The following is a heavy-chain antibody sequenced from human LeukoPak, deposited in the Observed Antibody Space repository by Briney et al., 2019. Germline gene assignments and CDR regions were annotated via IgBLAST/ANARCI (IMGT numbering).Heavy chain of an antibody. V-gene: IGHV4-59*01. Sequence: PSETLSLTCSVSGGSINSFYWSWIRQPPGKGLEWIGYIYYSGSTNYNPSLKSRVTISVDTSKNQFSLNLNSVTAADTAVYYCARAVAYGIDTGYFDYWGQGTLVTVSS. J-gene: IGHJ4*02. D-gene: IGHD2-8*02. CDR1: GGSINSFY. CDR3: ARAVAYGIDTGYFDY. CDR2: IYYSGST.